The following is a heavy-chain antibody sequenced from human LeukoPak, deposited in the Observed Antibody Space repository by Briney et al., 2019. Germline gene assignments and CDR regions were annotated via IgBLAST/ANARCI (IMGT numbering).Heavy chain of an antibody. CDR3: ASQLGYCSSTSCSPDY. V-gene: IGHV3-33*01. D-gene: IGHD2-2*01. CDR1: GFTFSNYG. CDR2: IWPDGSNK. J-gene: IGHJ4*02. Sequence: GRSLRLSCAASGFTFSNYGLHWVRQAPGKGLEWVAVIWPDGSNKYYAGSVKGRFTISRDDSKNTLYLQMNSLRAEDSAVYYCASQLGYCSSTSCSPDYWGQGTLVTVSS.